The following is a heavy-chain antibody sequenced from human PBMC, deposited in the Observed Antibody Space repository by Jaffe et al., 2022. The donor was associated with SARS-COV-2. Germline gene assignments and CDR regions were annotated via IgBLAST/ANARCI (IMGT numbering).Heavy chain of an antibody. CDR1: GYTFTSNF. V-gene: IGHV1-3*01. D-gene: IGHD6-13*01. Sequence: QVQLVQSGAEVKKPGASVKIPCKASGYTFTSNFMHWVRQAPGQRLEWMGWINAGNGNTKYSQNFQGRVTITRDTSASTTHMELSGLGYEDTAVYYCGRRAAAGLIDYWGQGTLVTVSS. CDR2: INAGNGNT. CDR3: GRRAAAGLIDY. J-gene: IGHJ4*02.